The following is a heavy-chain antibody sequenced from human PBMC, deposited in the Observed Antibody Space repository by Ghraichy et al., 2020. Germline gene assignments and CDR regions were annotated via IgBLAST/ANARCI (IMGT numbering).Heavy chain of an antibody. CDR1: GGSFSGYY. CDR3: ARVSNYYDSSGYYPTFDY. V-gene: IGHV4-34*01. Sequence: GSLRLSCAVYGGSFSGYYWSWIRQPPGKGLEWIGEINHSGSTNYNPSLKSRVTISVDTSKNQFSLKLSSVTAADTAVYYCARVSNYYDSSGYYPTFDYWGQGTLVTVSS. CDR2: INHSGST. D-gene: IGHD3-22*01. J-gene: IGHJ4*02.